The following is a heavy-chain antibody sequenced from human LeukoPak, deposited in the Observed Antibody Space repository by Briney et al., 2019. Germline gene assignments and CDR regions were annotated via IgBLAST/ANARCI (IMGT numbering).Heavy chain of an antibody. V-gene: IGHV3-7*01. CDR1: GFTFSSSW. D-gene: IGHD3-22*01. CDR3: ARDSSGYAY. J-gene: IGHJ4*02. Sequence: PGGSLRLSCADSGFTFSSSWMSWVRQAPGKGLEWVANTNQVGSEEYYVDSVKGRFTISRDNAKNSLYLQMNSLRAEDTAVYYCARDSSGYAYWGQGTLVTVSS. CDR2: TNQVGSEE.